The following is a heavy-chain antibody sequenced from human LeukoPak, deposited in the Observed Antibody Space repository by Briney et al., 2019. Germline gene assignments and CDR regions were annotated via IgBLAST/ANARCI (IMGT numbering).Heavy chain of an antibody. J-gene: IGHJ5*02. CDR1: GFTFSSYA. CDR3: AKDRIGVVPAAILSNWFDP. D-gene: IGHD2-2*01. CDR2: ISGSGGST. V-gene: IGHV3-23*01. Sequence: GGSLRLSCAASGFTFSSYAMSWVRQAPGKGLEWVSAISGSGGSTYYADSVKGRFTISRDNSKNTLYLQMNSLRAEDTAVYYCAKDRIGVVPAAILSNWFDPWGQGTLVTVSS.